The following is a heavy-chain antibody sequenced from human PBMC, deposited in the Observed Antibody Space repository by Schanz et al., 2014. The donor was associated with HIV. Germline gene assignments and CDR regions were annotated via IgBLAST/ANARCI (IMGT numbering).Heavy chain of an antibody. V-gene: IGHV1-69*01. Sequence: QVQLVQSGAEVKKPGASVKISCEASGYIFPNYHIHWVRQAPGQGLQWMGGIIPFFGTANYAQTLQGRLTITADESTGTAYMDLTSLRYEDTALYYCAASMYNGSYGTHYYFDLWGRGTLVTVSS. D-gene: IGHD1-26*01. CDR1: GYIFPNYH. J-gene: IGHJ2*01. CDR3: AASMYNGSYGTHYYFDL. CDR2: IIPFFGTA.